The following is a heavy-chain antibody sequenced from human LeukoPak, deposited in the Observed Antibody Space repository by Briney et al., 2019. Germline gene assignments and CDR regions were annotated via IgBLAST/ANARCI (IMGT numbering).Heavy chain of an antibody. CDR2: IYYRGST. V-gene: IGHV4-59*01. Sequence: SETLSLTCTVSGGSISSYYWSWIRQPPGKGLEWIGYIYYRGSTNYNPSLKSRVTISVDTSKNQFSLKLSSVTAADTAVYYCARDRRASSSGWFHDAFDIWGQGTMVTVSS. D-gene: IGHD6-19*01. CDR1: GGSISSYY. J-gene: IGHJ3*02. CDR3: ARDRRASSSGWFHDAFDI.